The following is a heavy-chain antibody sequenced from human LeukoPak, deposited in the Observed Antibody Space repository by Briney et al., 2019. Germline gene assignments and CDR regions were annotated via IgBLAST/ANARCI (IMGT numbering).Heavy chain of an antibody. CDR1: GYTFTSYY. Sequence: ASVKVSCKASGYTFTSYYMHWVRQAPGQGLEWMGWINPNSGGTNYAQKFQGRVTMTRDTSISTAYMELSRLRSDDTAVYYCARGGNYDFWSGHMYYYYYYIDVWGKGTTVTVSS. CDR3: ARGGNYDFWSGHMYYYYYYIDV. J-gene: IGHJ6*03. V-gene: IGHV1-2*02. D-gene: IGHD3-3*01. CDR2: INPNSGGT.